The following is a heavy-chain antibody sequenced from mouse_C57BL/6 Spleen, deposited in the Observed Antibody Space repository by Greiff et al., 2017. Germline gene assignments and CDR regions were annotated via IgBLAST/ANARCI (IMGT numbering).Heavy chain of an antibody. D-gene: IGHD2-1*01. CDR2: ISDGGSYT. Sequence: DVQLVESGGGLVKPGGSLKLSCAASGFTFSSYAMSWVRQTPEKRLEWVATISDGGSYTYYPDNVKGRFTISRDNAKNNLYLQMSHLKSEDTAMYYCARGEGYGNYDYAMDYWGQGTSVTVSS. V-gene: IGHV5-4*01. J-gene: IGHJ4*01. CDR1: GFTFSSYA. CDR3: ARGEGYGNYDYAMDY.